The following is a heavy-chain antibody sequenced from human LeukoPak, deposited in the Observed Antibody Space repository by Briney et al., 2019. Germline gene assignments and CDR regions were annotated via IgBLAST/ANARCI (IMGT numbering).Heavy chain of an antibody. V-gene: IGHV4-59*08. CDR2: IYYSGST. J-gene: IGHJ4*02. CDR3: AAAGYYDSSGYYYDY. CDR1: GGSISSYY. D-gene: IGHD3-22*01. Sequence: SETLSLTCTVSGGSISSYYWSWIRQPPGKGLEWIGYIYYSGSTYYNPSLKSRVIISVDTTKNQFSLKLSSVTAADTAVYYCAAAGYYDSSGYYYDYWGQGTPVTVSS.